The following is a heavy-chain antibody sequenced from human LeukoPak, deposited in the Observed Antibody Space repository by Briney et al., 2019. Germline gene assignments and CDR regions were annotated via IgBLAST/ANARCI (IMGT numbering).Heavy chain of an antibody. CDR2: INPSSGGT. Sequence: ASVKVSCKASGYTFTGYYMHWVRQAPGQGLEWMGRINPSSGGTNYAQKFQGRVTMTRDTSITTAYMEVSSLRSDDTAMYYCAREDSSTSFYSYWGQGTLVTVSS. J-gene: IGHJ4*02. D-gene: IGHD2-2*02. CDR3: AREDSSTSFYSY. V-gene: IGHV1-2*06. CDR1: GYTFTGYY.